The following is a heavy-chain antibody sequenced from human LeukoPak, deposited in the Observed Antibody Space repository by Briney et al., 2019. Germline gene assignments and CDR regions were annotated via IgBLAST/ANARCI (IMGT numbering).Heavy chain of an antibody. D-gene: IGHD2-2*01. CDR2: ISGSGGST. Sequence: GGSPRLSCAASGFTFSGYAMSWVRQAPGKGLEWVSAISGSGGSTYYADSVKGRFTISRDNSKNTLYLQMNSLRAEDTAVYYCAKDRIDCSSTSCYYWFDPWGQGTLVTVSS. CDR1: GFTFSGYA. J-gene: IGHJ5*02. V-gene: IGHV3-23*01. CDR3: AKDRIDCSSTSCYYWFDP.